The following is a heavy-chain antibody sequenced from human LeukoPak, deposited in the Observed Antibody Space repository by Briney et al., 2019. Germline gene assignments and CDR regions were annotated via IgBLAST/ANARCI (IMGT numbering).Heavy chain of an antibody. J-gene: IGHJ4*02. CDR3: ARDHDSSGYYIPFDY. CDR1: GGSICSYY. V-gene: IGHV4-59*01. Sequence: TSETLSLTCTVSGGSICSYYWSWVRQPPGKGLEWIGYVSYSGSTDYNPSLKSRVIISIDTSKNQFSLRLSSVTAADTAVYYCARDHDSSGYYIPFDYWGQGTLVTVSS. D-gene: IGHD3-22*01. CDR2: VSYSGST.